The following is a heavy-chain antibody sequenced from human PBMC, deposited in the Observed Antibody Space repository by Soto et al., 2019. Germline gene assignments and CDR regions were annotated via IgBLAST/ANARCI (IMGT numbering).Heavy chain of an antibody. CDR2: IYHSGST. CDR1: GGSISSHNW. CDR3: ARSTDSSGYYPRWYYYGMDV. J-gene: IGHJ6*02. V-gene: IGHV4-4*02. D-gene: IGHD3-22*01. Sequence: QVQLQESGPGLVKPSGTLSLTCAVSGGSISSHNWWSCVRQPPGKALEWIGGIYHSGSTNYNPSLKSRVTISVDKSKNQFALKLSSVTAADTAVYYCARSTDSSGYYPRWYYYGMDVWGQGTTVTVSS.